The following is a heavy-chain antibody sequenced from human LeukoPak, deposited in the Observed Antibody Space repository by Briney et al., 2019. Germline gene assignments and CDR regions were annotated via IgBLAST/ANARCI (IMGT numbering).Heavy chain of an antibody. D-gene: IGHD3-10*01. J-gene: IGHJ3*02. V-gene: IGHV3-30-3*01. CDR2: ISYDGGNK. CDR1: GFTFSSYA. CDR3: ARHGGAFDI. Sequence: GGSLRLSCAASGFTFSSYAMHWVRQAPGKGLEWVAVISYDGGNKYYADSVKGRFTISRDNSKNTLYLQMNSLRAEDTAVYYCARHGGAFDIWGQGTLVTVSS.